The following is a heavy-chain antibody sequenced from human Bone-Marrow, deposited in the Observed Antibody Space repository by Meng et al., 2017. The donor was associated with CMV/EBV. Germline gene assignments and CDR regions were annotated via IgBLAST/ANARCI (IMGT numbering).Heavy chain of an antibody. CDR3: AKDHSFYGDYVPPQN. CDR2: ISGSGGST. Sequence: GGSLRLSCAASGFTFSNAWMSWVRQAPGKGLEWVSAISGSGGSTYYADSVKGRFTISRDNSKNTLYLQMNSLRAEDTAVYYCAKDHSFYGDYVPPQNWGQGTRVTGSS. J-gene: IGHJ4*02. D-gene: IGHD4-17*01. V-gene: IGHV3-23*01. CDR1: GFTFSNAW.